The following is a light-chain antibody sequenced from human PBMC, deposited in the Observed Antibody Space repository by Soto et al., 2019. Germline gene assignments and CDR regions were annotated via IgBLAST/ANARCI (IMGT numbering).Light chain of an antibody. CDR1: SSDVGGYNY. J-gene: IGLJ1*01. V-gene: IGLV2-8*01. CDR2: EVS. Sequence: QSALTQPPSASGSPGQSVTISCTGTSSDVGGYNYVSWYQHHPGKAPKLMIYEVSKRPSGVPDRFSGSKSGNTASLTVSGLQAEDEAEYYCNSYAGSNNLGVFGTGTKLTVL. CDR3: NSYAGSNNLGV.